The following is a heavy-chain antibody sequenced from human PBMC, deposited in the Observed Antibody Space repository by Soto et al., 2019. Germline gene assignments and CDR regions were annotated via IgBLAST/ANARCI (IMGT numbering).Heavy chain of an antibody. Sequence: PGGSLRLSCAASGFTFSSYAMSWVRQAPGKGLEWVSAISGSGGSTYYADSVKGRFTISRDNSKNTLYLQMNSLRAEDTAVYYCAKDPNWGYCSGGSCYSNDDWFDPWGQGTLVTVSS. D-gene: IGHD2-15*01. V-gene: IGHV3-23*01. CDR1: GFTFSSYA. CDR3: AKDPNWGYCSGGSCYSNDDWFDP. CDR2: ISGSGGST. J-gene: IGHJ5*02.